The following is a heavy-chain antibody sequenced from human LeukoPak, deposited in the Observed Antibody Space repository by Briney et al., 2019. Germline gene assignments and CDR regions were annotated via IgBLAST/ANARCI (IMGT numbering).Heavy chain of an antibody. V-gene: IGHV3-23*01. CDR2: ITGGGDST. Sequence: GGSLRLSCAASGFTFSSSAMSWVRQAPGKGLEWVSAITGGGDSTHYAESVKGRFTTSRDNSKNTLYLQMNSLRAEDTAVYYCAKGSSGGRPYYFDYWGQGTLVTVSS. CDR1: GFTFSSSA. D-gene: IGHD2-15*01. CDR3: AKGSSGGRPYYFDY. J-gene: IGHJ4*02.